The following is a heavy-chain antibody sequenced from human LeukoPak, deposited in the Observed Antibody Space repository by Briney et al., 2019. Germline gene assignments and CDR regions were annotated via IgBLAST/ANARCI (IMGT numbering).Heavy chain of an antibody. Sequence: ASVKVSCKASGYTFTGYYMHWVRQAPGQGLEWMGWINPNSGGTNYAQKFQGRVTMTRDTSISTAYMELSRLRSDDTAVYYCARLYSREYYYYYMDVWGKGTTVTVSS. V-gene: IGHV1-2*02. CDR3: ARLYSREYYYYYMDV. J-gene: IGHJ6*03. CDR1: GYTFTGYY. D-gene: IGHD6-13*01. CDR2: INPNSGGT.